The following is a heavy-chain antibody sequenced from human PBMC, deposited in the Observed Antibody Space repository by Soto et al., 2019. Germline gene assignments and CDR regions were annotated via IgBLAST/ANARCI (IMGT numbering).Heavy chain of an antibody. CDR3: AIQVGATTESAFDI. D-gene: IGHD1-26*01. J-gene: IGHJ3*02. V-gene: IGHV4-39*01. CDR1: GGSISSSSYY. CDR2: IYYSGST. Sequence: NPSETLSLTCTVSGGSISSSSYYWGWIRQPPGKGLEWIGSIYYSGSTYYNPSLKSRVTISVDTSKNQFSLKLSSVTAADTAVYYCAIQVGATTESAFDIWGQGTMVTVSS.